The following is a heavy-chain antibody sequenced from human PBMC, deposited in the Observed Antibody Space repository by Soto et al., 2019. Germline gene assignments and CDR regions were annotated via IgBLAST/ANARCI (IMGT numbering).Heavy chain of an antibody. CDR2: IYSGGST. Sequence: EVQLVESGGGLVQPGGSLRLSCAASGFTVSINYMNWVRQAPGKRLEWVSVIYSGGSTYYADSVRGRFTISRDNSKNTLYLQMNSLRAEDTAVYYCARGGSITMTTDAFDIWGQGTMVTVSS. D-gene: IGHD3-22*01. V-gene: IGHV3-66*01. J-gene: IGHJ3*02. CDR3: ARGGSITMTTDAFDI. CDR1: GFTVSINY.